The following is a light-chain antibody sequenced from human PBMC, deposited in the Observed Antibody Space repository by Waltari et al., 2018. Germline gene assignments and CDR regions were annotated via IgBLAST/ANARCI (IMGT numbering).Light chain of an antibody. Sequence: ETVLTQSPGTLSLSPGKRATLSCRASQTVRSSYIAWYQQRPGQAPRLLIHGASSRATGIPDRFSGSGSGTDFTLTISGLEPDDFAVYFCELYDSSPPGYTFGQGTKLEI. J-gene: IGKJ2*01. V-gene: IGKV3-20*01. CDR1: QTVRSSY. CDR2: GAS. CDR3: ELYDSSPPGYT.